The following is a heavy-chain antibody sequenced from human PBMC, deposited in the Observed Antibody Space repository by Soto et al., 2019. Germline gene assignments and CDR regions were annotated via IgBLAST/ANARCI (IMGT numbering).Heavy chain of an antibody. CDR3: ARHSGIAARLPFDY. CDR2: IYYSGST. CDR1: GGSISSSSYY. Sequence: QLQLQESGPGLVKPSETLSLTCTVSGGSISSSSYYWGWIRQPPGKGLEWIGSIYYSGSTYYNPSLKSRVTISVDTSKNQFSLKLSSVTAADTAVYYCARHSGIAARLPFDYWGQGTLVTVSS. V-gene: IGHV4-39*01. D-gene: IGHD6-6*01. J-gene: IGHJ4*02.